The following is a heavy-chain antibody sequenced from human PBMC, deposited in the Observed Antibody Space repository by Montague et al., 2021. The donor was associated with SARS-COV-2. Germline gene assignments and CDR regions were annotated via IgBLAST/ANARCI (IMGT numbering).Heavy chain of an antibody. CDR2: IFYNGNT. CDR1: GVSLDSSAYY. Sequence: SETLSLTCSVSGVSLDSSAYYGGWIRQPPGKVLEWIGNIFYNGNTFYTPPLTRLITISVDVSKNQSSRKLTSVTAADTAVYYCARLSTGYYYGWFHPWGQGALVTVSS. D-gene: IGHD3-22*01. J-gene: IGHJ5*02. CDR3: ARLSTGYYYGWFHP. V-gene: IGHV4-39*01.